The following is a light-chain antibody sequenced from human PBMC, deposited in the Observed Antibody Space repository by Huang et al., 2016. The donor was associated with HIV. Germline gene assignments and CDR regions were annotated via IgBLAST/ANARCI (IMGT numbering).Light chain of an antibody. V-gene: IGKV2-29*02. Sequence: IVMTQTPLSLSVTPGQPATISCKSNQSLLLGDGKTYLYWYLQRAGQSPQPLIYEISSRFSGVPDRFSGSGSGTDFTLKISRVEAGDVGIYYCMQSTHRRTFGQGTQLEIK. J-gene: IGKJ2*02. CDR1: QSLLLGDGKTY. CDR2: EIS. CDR3: MQSTHRRT.